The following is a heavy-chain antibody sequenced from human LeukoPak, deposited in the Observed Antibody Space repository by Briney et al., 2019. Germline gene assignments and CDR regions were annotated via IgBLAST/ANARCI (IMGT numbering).Heavy chain of an antibody. CDR2: IDYSGST. J-gene: IGHJ6*02. CDR1: GGSIGRYC. D-gene: IGHD1-26*01. CDR3: ARHYSGSTRVGLDV. V-gene: IGHV4-59*08. Sequence: SETLSLTCTVSGGSIGRYCWSWIRQPPGKGLEWIGFIDYSGSTNYNPSLRSRVTISVHSSKNQFSLKLSSVTAADTAVYYCARHYSGSTRVGLDVWGQGTTVIVSS.